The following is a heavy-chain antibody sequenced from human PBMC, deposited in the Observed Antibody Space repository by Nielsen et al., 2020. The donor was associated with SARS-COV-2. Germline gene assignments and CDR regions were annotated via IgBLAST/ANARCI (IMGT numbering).Heavy chain of an antibody. CDR1: GGSISSYY. CDR2: IYHGGST. V-gene: IGHV4-59*12. CDR3: ARMIGYSTSSDS. J-gene: IGHJ4*02. Sequence: SETLSLTCTVSGGSISSYYWSWIRQPPGKGLEWIGQIYHGGSTNYNPSLRSRVAISVDKPNNQFSLKLTAVTAADTAVYYCARMIGYSTSSDSWGQGILVTVAS. D-gene: IGHD3-22*01.